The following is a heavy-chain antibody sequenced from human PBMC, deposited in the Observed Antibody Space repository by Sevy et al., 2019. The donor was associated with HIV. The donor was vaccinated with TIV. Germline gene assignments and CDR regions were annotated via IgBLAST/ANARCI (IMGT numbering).Heavy chain of an antibody. CDR2: VRSQTHGGTT. D-gene: IGHD4-17*01. V-gene: IGHV3-15*05. J-gene: IGHJ5*02. CDR3: TTFWDHTDYQSRFDP. Sequence: GSLRLSCIVSGFTFNKAWMSWVRQAPGKGLEWVGRVRSQTHGGTTDYAAPVKGRFTISRDDSKNMVYLQMNSLKTEDTAVYYCTTFWDHTDYQSRFDPWGQGTLVTVSS. CDR1: GFTFNKAW.